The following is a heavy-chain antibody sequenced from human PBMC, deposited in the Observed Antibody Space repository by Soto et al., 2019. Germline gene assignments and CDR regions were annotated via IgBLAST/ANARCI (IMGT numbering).Heavy chain of an antibody. D-gene: IGHD3-10*01. CDR2: IIPIFGTA. CDR3: ARGIWPGSYYNADY. J-gene: IGHJ4*02. CDR1: GGTFSSYA. Sequence: GASMKVSCKASGGTFSSYAISWVRQAPGQGLEWMGGIIPIFGTANYAQKFQGRVTITADESTSTAYMELSSLRSEDTAVYYCARGIWPGSYYNADYWGQGTLVTVSS. V-gene: IGHV1-69*13.